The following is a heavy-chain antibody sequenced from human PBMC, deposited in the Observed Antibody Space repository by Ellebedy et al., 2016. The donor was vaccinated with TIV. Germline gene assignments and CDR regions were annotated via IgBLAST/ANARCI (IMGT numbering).Heavy chain of an antibody. CDR2: ISAYNGDT. D-gene: IGHD5-12*01. Sequence: ASVKVSCKASGYTFTSYGVSWVRQAPGQGLEWMGWISAYNGDTNYAQKLQGRVTMTTDTSTSTAYMELRSLRPDDTAVYYCARGEDIAAPHSYYGMDLWGQGTTVTVSS. CDR1: GYTFTSYG. CDR3: ARGEDIAAPHSYYGMDL. V-gene: IGHV1-18*01. J-gene: IGHJ6*02.